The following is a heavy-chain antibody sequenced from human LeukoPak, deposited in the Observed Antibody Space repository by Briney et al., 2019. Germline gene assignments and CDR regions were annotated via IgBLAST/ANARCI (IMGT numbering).Heavy chain of an antibody. V-gene: IGHV3-23*01. Sequence: GGSLRLSCAASGFTFSSYAMAWVGQAPVKGLEWVSVITVSGINTYYTDSVKGRFTISRDNSKNTLYLQMNSLRAEDTAVYYCAKGTLGSCSGASCYPLDYWGQGTLVTVSS. CDR1: GFTFSSYA. J-gene: IGHJ4*02. CDR3: AKGTLGSCSGASCYPLDY. D-gene: IGHD2-15*01. CDR2: ITVSGINT.